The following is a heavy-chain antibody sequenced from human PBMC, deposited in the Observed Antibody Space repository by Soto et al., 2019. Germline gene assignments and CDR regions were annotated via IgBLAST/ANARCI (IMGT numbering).Heavy chain of an antibody. CDR2: IIPIFGTA. V-gene: IGHV1-69*13. CDR3: AGGNNWNYFDF. Sequence: ASVKVSCKASGGTFSSYAISWVRQAPGQGLDWMGGIIPIFGTANYTQKFQGRVTLTADVSTSTAYMELSSLRSKDTAVYYCAGGNNWNYFDFWGQGTLVTVSS. CDR1: GGTFSSYA. D-gene: IGHD1-20*01. J-gene: IGHJ4*02.